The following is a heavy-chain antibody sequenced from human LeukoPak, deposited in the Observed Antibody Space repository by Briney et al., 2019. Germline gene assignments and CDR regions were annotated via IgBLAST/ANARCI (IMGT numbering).Heavy chain of an antibody. V-gene: IGHV3-9*01. J-gene: IGHJ3*02. D-gene: IGHD4-17*01. CDR1: GFTFDDYA. Sequence: GGSLTLSCAASGFTFDDYAMHWVRQAPGKGLEWVSDISWNSGSIGYADSVKGRFTISRDNAKNSLYLQMNSLRAEDTALYYCAKGISAVTYDGLDIWGQGTMVTLSS. CDR2: ISWNSGSI. CDR3: AKGISAVTYDGLDI.